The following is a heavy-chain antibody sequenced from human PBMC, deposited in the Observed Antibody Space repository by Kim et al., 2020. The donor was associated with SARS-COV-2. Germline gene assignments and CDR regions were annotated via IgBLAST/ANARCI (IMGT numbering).Heavy chain of an antibody. CDR1: GGSISSYY. CDR2: IYYSGST. J-gene: IGHJ4*02. Sequence: SETLSLTCTVSGGSISSYYWSWIRQPPGKGLEWIGYIYYSGSTNYNPSLKSRVTISVDTSKNQFSLKLSSVTAADTAVYYCARDQSGNDYWGQGTLVTVS. CDR3: ARDQSGNDY. D-gene: IGHD2-21*02. V-gene: IGHV4-59*01.